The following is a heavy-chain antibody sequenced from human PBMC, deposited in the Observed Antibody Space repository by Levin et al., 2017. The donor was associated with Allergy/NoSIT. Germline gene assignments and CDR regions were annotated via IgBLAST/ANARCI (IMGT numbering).Heavy chain of an antibody. J-gene: IGHJ4*02. CDR1: GYSFTSYW. V-gene: IGHV5-51*01. D-gene: IGHD4-23*01. Sequence: GESLKISCQASGYSFTSYWFGWVRQRPGKGLEWMGLIFPSDSDTRVSPSFQGQIIMSVDKSINTAYLQWSSLKASDSAMYYGAGRDSDGSNSFDYWGQGTLVTVSS. CDR2: IFPSDSDT. CDR3: AGRDSDGSNSFDY.